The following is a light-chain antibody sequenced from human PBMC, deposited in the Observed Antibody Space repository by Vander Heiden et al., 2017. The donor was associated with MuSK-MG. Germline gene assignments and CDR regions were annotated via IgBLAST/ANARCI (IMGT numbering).Light chain of an antibody. Sequence: DIQLTQSPSSLSASVGDRVTITCQASQDSSNYLNWYQQKTGKAPKLLIYDASNLETGVPARFSGSGSGTDFTFTISSLQAEDIATYYCQQYEKLPLTFGGGTKVEIK. CDR2: DAS. J-gene: IGKJ4*01. CDR1: QDSSNY. CDR3: QQYEKLPLT. V-gene: IGKV1-33*01.